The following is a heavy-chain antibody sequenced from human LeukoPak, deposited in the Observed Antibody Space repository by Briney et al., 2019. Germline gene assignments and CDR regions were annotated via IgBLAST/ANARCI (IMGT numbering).Heavy chain of an antibody. J-gene: IGHJ5*02. D-gene: IGHD6-6*01. V-gene: IGHV4-31*03. CDR1: GGSISSGGYY. CDR3: ARAGGSSNWFDP. Sequence: SQTLSLTCTVSGGSISSGGYYWSWIRQHPGKGLEWIAYIYYSASTYYNPSLKSRVTISVDTSKNLFSLKLSAVTAADTAVDYGARAGGSSNWFDPWGQGTLVTVSS. CDR2: IYYSAST.